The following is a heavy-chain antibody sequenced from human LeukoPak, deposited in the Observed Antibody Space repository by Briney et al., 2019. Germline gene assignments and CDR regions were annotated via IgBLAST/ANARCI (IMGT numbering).Heavy chain of an antibody. CDR1: GLTFSSYW. D-gene: IGHD4-23*01. Sequence: GGSLRLSCAVSGLTFSSYWMHWVRQAPGKGLVWVSRIDRDGSRINYADSVKGRFTISRDNGKNTLFLQMNSLRAEDAAVYYCVRGNDYGGPHYWGQGTLVTVSS. J-gene: IGHJ4*02. V-gene: IGHV3-74*01. CDR2: IDRDGSRI. CDR3: VRGNDYGGPHY.